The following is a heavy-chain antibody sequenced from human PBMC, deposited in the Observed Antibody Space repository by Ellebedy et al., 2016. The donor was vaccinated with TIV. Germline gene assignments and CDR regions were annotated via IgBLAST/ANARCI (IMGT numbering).Heavy chain of an antibody. CDR1: GYTFTGYY. V-gene: IGHV1-18*04. Sequence: ASVKVSCXASGYTFTGYYMHWVRQAPGQGLEWMGWISAYNGNTNYAQKPQGRVTMTTDTSTSTAYMELRSLRSDDTAVFYCARDRPYYGEYIWFNPWGQGTLVTVSS. CDR2: ISAYNGNT. J-gene: IGHJ5*02. D-gene: IGHD3-10*01. CDR3: ARDRPYYGEYIWFNP.